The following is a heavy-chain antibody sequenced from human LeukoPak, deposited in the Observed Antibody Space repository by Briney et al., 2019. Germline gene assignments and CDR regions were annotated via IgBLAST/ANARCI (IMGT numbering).Heavy chain of an antibody. CDR1: GYNFLRFG. J-gene: IGHJ4*02. CDR2: ISGYSGYT. CDR3: ARDARAAAGTPFHY. Sequence: ASVKVSCKASGYNFLRFGISWVRHAPGQGLEWMVWISGYSGYTNYAQKFQDRVSMTTDTSTNTAYMEVRSLRSDDTAVYYCARDARAAAGTPFHYWGQGTLVTVSS. D-gene: IGHD6-13*01. V-gene: IGHV1-18*01.